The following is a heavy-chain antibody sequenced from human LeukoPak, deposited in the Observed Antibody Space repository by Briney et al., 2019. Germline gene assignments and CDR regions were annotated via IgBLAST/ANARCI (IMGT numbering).Heavy chain of an antibody. Sequence: PSETLSLTRTVSGGSISSYYWSWIRQPPGKGLKWIGYIYYSGSTNYNPSLKSRVTISVDTSKNQFSLKLSSVTAADTAVYYCARDGYSGSYLDYWGQGTLVTVSS. J-gene: IGHJ4*02. V-gene: IGHV4-59*01. D-gene: IGHD1-26*01. CDR1: GGSISSYY. CDR3: ARDGYSGSYLDY. CDR2: IYYSGST.